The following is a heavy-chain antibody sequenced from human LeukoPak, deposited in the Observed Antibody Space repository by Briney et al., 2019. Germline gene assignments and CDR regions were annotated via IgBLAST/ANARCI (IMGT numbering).Heavy chain of an antibody. Sequence: GASVKVSCKASGYTFTGYYMHWVRQAPGQGLEWMGWINPNSGGTNYAQKFQGRVAMTRDTSISTAYMELSRLRSDDTAVYYCARDRGSYFSDAFDIWGQGTVVTVSS. CDR1: GYTFTGYY. J-gene: IGHJ3*02. CDR2: INPNSGGT. D-gene: IGHD1-26*01. CDR3: ARDRGSYFSDAFDI. V-gene: IGHV1-2*02.